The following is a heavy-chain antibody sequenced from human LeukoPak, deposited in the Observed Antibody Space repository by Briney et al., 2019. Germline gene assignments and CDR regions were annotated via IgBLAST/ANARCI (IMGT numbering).Heavy chain of an antibody. CDR3: ARAYSSGWFLFDY. Sequence: GGSLRLSCAASGFTFSSYTMNWVRQAPGKGLEWVSSISSGTGYIYYADSVRGRFTISRDNAKNSLYLHMDSLRAEDTAVYYCARAYSSGWFLFDYWGQGTLVTVSS. CDR2: ISSGTGYI. CDR1: GFTFSSYT. V-gene: IGHV3-21*01. D-gene: IGHD6-19*01. J-gene: IGHJ4*02.